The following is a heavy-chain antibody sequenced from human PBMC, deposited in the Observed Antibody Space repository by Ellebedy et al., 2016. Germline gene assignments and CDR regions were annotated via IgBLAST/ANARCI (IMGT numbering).Heavy chain of an antibody. J-gene: IGHJ2*01. D-gene: IGHD1-1*01. V-gene: IGHV4-34*01. CDR2: INHSGST. Sequence: GSLRLSCAASGFTFSSYGMHWIRQPPGKGLEWIGEINHSGSTNYNPSLKSRVTISVDTSKNQFSLKLSSVTAADTAVYYCARDGFDPNWKFLEGWYFDLWGRGTLVTVSS. CDR3: ARDGFDPNWKFLEGWYFDL. CDR1: GFTFSSYG.